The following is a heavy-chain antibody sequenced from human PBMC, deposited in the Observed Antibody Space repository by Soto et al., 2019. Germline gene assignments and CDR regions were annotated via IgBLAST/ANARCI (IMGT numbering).Heavy chain of an antibody. CDR1: GYTFTSYG. V-gene: IGHV1-18*01. D-gene: IGHD6-13*01. CDR3: ARDQAAAADSFNYDSYYGMDV. Sequence: QVQLVQSGAEVKKPGASVKVSCKASGYTFTSYGISWVRQAPGQGLEWMGWISAYNGNTNYAQKLQGRVTLTTDTSTSTAYMELRSLRSDDTAVYYCARDQAAAADSFNYDSYYGMDVWGQGTTVTVSS. J-gene: IGHJ6*02. CDR2: ISAYNGNT.